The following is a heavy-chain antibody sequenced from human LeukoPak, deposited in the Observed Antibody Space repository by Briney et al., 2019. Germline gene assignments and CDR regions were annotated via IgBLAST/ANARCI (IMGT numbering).Heavy chain of an antibody. CDR2: IDTADKA. CDR3: GGRGGCRGHDLGGGIEGYFDY. J-gene: IGHJ4*02. Sequence: SGRSLRLSCAASGFTVSTHYMNWVRQAPGKGLEWVSVIDTADKAYYADSVKGRFTISRDNSTNELFFQVNGVRPEDTAEYYCGGRGGCRGHDLGGGIEGYFDYWGQGTVVTVSP. V-gene: IGHV3-53*01. D-gene: IGHD5-12*01. CDR1: GFTVSTHY.